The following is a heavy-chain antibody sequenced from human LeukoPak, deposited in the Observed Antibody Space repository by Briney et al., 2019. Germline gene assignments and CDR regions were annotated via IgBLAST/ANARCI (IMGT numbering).Heavy chain of an antibody. CDR2: INPSGGST. CDR1: GYTFTSYY. J-gene: IGHJ4*02. V-gene: IGHV1-46*01. Sequence: GASVKVSCKASGYTFTSYYMHWVRQAPGQGLEWMGIINPSGGSTTYAQKFQGRVTMTRDTSTSTVYMELSSLRSEDTAVYYCARGNPITMIVVVLDYWGQGTLVTVSS. D-gene: IGHD3-22*01. CDR3: ARGNPITMIVVVLDY.